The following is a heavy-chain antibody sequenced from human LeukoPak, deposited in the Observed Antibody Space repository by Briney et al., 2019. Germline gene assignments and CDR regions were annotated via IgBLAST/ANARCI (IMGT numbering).Heavy chain of an antibody. CDR3: ARSYDYGDYVSIDY. V-gene: IGHV1-69*04. J-gene: IGHJ4*02. D-gene: IGHD4-17*01. CDR2: IIPILGIA. CDR1: GGTFSSYA. Sequence: RASVKVSCKASGGTFSSYAISWVRQAPGQGLEWMGRIIPILGIANYAQKFQGRVTITADKSTRTAYMELSSLRSEDTAVYYCARSYDYGDYVSIDYWGQGTLVTVSS.